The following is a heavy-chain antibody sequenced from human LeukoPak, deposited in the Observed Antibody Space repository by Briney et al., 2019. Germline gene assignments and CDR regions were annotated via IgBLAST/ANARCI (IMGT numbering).Heavy chain of an antibody. J-gene: IGHJ4*02. CDR1: ELTFSGYW. V-gene: IGHV3-7*01. Sequence: GGPLRLSCAASELTFSGYWMNWVRQAPGKGPEWVANINQDGSEKHYVDSVKGRFTISRDNAKNSLFLQMNSLRVEDTAVFYCARDGFVGAADYWGQGTLVTVSS. D-gene: IGHD6-13*01. CDR3: ARDGFVGAADY. CDR2: INQDGSEK.